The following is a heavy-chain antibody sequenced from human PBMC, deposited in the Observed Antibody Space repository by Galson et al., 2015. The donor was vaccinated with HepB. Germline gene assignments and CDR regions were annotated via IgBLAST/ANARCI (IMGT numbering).Heavy chain of an antibody. V-gene: IGHV3-33*08. D-gene: IGHD3-10*01. CDR2: IWYDGSNK. Sequence: SCAASGFTFSSYGMHWVRQAPGKGLEWVAVIWYDGSNKYYADSVKGRFTISRDNSKNTLYLQMNSLRAEDTAVYYCARGASPYYYGSGSYNWFDPWGQGTLVTVSS. J-gene: IGHJ5*02. CDR3: ARGASPYYYGSGSYNWFDP. CDR1: GFTFSSYG.